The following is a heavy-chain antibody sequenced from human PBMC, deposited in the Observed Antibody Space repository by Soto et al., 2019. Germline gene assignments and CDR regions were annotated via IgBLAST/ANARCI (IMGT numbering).Heavy chain of an antibody. CDR1: GGSISSSNW. Sequence: PSETLSLTCAVSGGSISSSNWWSWVRQPPGKGLEWIGEIYHSGSTNYNPSLKSRVTISVDKSKNQFSLKLSSVTAADTAVYYCARVDTAMVSSYFDYWGQGTLVTVSS. V-gene: IGHV4-4*02. D-gene: IGHD5-18*01. CDR3: ARVDTAMVSSYFDY. CDR2: IYHSGST. J-gene: IGHJ4*02.